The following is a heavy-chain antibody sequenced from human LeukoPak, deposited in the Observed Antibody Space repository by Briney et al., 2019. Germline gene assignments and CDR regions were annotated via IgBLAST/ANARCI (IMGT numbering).Heavy chain of an antibody. D-gene: IGHD2-15*01. CDR2: ISYDGSNK. CDR3: ARDDVVAATPMGY. Sequence: GGSLRLSCAASGFTFSSYAMHWVRQAPGKGLEWVAIISYDGSNKYYPDSVKGRFTISRDNAKNSLYLQMNSLRAEDTAVYYCARDDVVAATPMGYWGQGTLVTVSS. CDR1: GFTFSSYA. V-gene: IGHV3-30*04. J-gene: IGHJ4*02.